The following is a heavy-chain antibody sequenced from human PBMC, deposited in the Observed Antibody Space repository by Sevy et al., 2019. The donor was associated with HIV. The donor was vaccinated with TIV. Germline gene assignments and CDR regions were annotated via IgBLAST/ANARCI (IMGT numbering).Heavy chain of an antibody. CDR3: ASHDFWSGYHDY. J-gene: IGHJ4*02. Sequence: GESLKISCKGSGYSFTSYWISWVRQMPGKGLEWMGRIDPSDSYTNDSPSFQGHVTISADKSISTAYLQWSSLKASDTAMSYYASHDFWSGYHDYWGQGTLVTATS. CDR2: IDPSDSYT. CDR1: GYSFTSYW. V-gene: IGHV5-10-1*01. D-gene: IGHD3-3*01.